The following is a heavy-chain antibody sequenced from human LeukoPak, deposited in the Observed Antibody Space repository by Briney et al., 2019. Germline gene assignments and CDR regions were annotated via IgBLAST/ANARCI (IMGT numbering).Heavy chain of an antibody. CDR2: IYPGDSVT. CDR1: GYTFTSYL. Sequence: GESLKISCKGSGYTFTSYLIDWVRHMPGEGLEWMGIIYPGDSVTSYSPSFHGHVTISADTSISPDYLQWSSRTDADTVMYSWARYDSSGYYPDYWAQGTLVTVSS. V-gene: IGHV5-51*01. CDR3: ARYDSSGYYPDY. D-gene: IGHD3-22*01. J-gene: IGHJ4*02.